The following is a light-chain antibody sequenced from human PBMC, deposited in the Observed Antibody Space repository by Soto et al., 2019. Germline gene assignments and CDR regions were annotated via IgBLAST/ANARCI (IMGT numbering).Light chain of an antibody. Sequence: QSALTQPTSASGSPGQSVTISCTGTSSDLGDYDYVSWYQQHPGKAPKLMICEVNKRPSGVPDRFSGSKSGNTASLTVTGLQAEDEADYYCSSYAGSNNLIFGGGTKLTVL. CDR1: SSDLGDYDY. J-gene: IGLJ2*01. CDR3: SSYAGSNNLI. CDR2: EVN. V-gene: IGLV2-8*01.